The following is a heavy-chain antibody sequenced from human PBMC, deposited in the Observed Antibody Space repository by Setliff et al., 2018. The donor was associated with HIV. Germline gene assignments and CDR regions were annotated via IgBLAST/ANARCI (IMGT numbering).Heavy chain of an antibody. CDR2: IYYSGST. CDR1: GGSISSYY. V-gene: IGHV4-59*01. Sequence: PSETLSLTCTVSGGSISSYYWSWIRQPPGKGLEWIGYIYYSGSTNYNPSLKSRVTISVDTSKNQFSLNLSSVTAADTAVYYCARDNGVAGFDYWGQGTLVTV. CDR3: ARDNGVAGFDY. D-gene: IGHD6-19*01. J-gene: IGHJ4*02.